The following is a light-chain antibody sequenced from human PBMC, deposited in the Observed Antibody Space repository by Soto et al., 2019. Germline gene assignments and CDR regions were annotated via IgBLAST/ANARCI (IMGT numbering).Light chain of an antibody. J-gene: IGKJ2*01. Sequence: DIQMTQSPSSLSASVGDRVTITCQASQDIANHLNWYQHKPGKAPKLLIYDAFTLETGVPSRFSGGGSGTDFTLTISRLEPEDFAVYYCQQYGSSPYTFGQGTKLEIK. CDR1: QDIANH. V-gene: IGKV1-33*01. CDR3: QQYGSSPYT. CDR2: DAF.